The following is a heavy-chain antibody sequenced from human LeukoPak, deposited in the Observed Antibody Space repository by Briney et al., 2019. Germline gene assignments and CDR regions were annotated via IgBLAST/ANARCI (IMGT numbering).Heavy chain of an antibody. CDR2: ISGSGGST. D-gene: IGHD3-10*01. V-gene: IGHV3-23*01. Sequence: GGSLRLSCAASGFMFSSYWMSWVRQAPGKGLEWVSAISGSGGSTDYADSVKGRFTISRDNSKYTLYLHMNSLRAEDTAVYYCARVTGYYGSGSYHTPGFDYWGQGTLVTVSS. J-gene: IGHJ4*02. CDR1: GFMFSSYW. CDR3: ARVTGYYGSGSYHTPGFDY.